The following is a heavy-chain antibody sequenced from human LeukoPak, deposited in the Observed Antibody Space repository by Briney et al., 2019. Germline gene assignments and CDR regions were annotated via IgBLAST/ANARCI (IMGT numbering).Heavy chain of an antibody. V-gene: IGHV3-23*01. CDR1: GFTFSSYA. D-gene: IGHD1-26*01. CDR3: AKDWAFLGATKEFYFDY. CDR2: ISGSGGST. Sequence: PGGSLRLSCAASGFTFSSYAMSWVRQAPGKGLEWVSAISGSGGSTYYADSVKGRFTISRDNSKNTLYLQMNSLRAEDTAVYYCAKDWAFLGATKEFYFDYWGQGTLVTVSS. J-gene: IGHJ4*02.